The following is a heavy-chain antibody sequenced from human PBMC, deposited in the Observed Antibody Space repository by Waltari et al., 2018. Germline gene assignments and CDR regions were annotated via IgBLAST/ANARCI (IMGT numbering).Heavy chain of an antibody. D-gene: IGHD2-15*01. CDR3: ARIFSHFDY. Sequence: QVQLVQSGAEVKKPGAAVKISCKAYGYSFTNYVLHWVRQAPGHSLEWLGWINPGNGNTKYSQRFQDRVTITRDTSASTAYMELSSLRSEDTAVYYCARIFSHFDYWGQGTLVTVSS. V-gene: IGHV1-3*01. CDR1: GYSFTNYV. J-gene: IGHJ4*02. CDR2: INPGNGNT.